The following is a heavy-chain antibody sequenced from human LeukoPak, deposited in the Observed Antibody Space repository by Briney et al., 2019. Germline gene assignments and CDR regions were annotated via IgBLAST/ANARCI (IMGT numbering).Heavy chain of an antibody. Sequence: SETLSLTCAVYGGSFSGYYWSWIRQPPGKGLEWIGEINHSGSTNYNPSLKSRVTISADTSKNQFSLKLSSVTAADTAVYYCARAGKYRFDYWGQGTLVTVSS. CDR3: ARAGKYRFDY. J-gene: IGHJ4*02. V-gene: IGHV4-34*01. CDR1: GGSFSGYY. D-gene: IGHD2-2*02. CDR2: INHSGST.